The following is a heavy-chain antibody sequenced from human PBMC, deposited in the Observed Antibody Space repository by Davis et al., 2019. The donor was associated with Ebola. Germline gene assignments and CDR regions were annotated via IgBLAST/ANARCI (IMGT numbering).Heavy chain of an antibody. CDR2: INSDGSIT. D-gene: IGHD2-21*01. Sequence: HTGGSLRLSCAASGFTFSTYWMHWVRQAQGKGLVWVSHINSDGSITNYADSVKGRVTISRDNAKNTLYLQMDSLRADDTAVYYCTRNIPPIRGGMDVWGQGPTVTVSS. J-gene: IGHJ6*02. V-gene: IGHV3-74*01. CDR1: GFTFSTYW. CDR3: TRNIPPIRGGMDV.